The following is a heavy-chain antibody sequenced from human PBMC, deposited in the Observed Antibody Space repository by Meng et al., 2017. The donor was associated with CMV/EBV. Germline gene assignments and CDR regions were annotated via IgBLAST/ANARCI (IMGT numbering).Heavy chain of an antibody. V-gene: IGHV3-20*04. Sequence: GGSLRLSRAASGFTFDGFGMSWVRQAPRKGLEWVSGISWNGGTAGYADSVRGRFTISRDHAKNSLYLQMNSLRDEGTALYYCARDNNWNSFDYWGQGTLVTVSS. D-gene: IGHD1-20*01. CDR1: GFTFDGFG. J-gene: IGHJ4*02. CDR2: ISWNGGTA. CDR3: ARDNNWNSFDY.